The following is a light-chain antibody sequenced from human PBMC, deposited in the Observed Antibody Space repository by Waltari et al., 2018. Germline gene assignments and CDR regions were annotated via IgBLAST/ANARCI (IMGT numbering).Light chain of an antibody. CDR2: DAS. Sequence: EVVLTQSPATMSFSPGERATLPCRASQSLSNFFAWYQHKPGQVPRLLISDASNRAAGAPARFSGSGSGTDFTLTSSGLEPEDSAVYYCQQRSNFGTFGQGTKVEIK. CDR3: QQRSNFGT. J-gene: IGKJ1*01. V-gene: IGKV3-11*01. CDR1: QSLSNF.